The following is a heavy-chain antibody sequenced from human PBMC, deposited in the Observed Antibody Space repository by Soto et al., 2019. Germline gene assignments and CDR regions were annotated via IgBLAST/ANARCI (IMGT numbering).Heavy chain of an antibody. V-gene: IGHV1-69*10. J-gene: IGHJ4*02. CDR2: IIPILGTP. D-gene: IGHD1-26*01. Sequence: SVKVSCKASGDTFSSYAISWVRQAPGQGLEWMGGIIPILGTPSYAQKFQGRVTITADKSTSTAYMELSSLGAEDAALYYCAKALVGEVGATDYWGQGTLVTVSS. CDR1: GDTFSSYA. CDR3: AKALVGEVGATDY.